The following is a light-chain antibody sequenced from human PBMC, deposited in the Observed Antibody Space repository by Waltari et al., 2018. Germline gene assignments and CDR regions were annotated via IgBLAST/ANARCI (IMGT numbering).Light chain of an antibody. CDR1: QVISSR. CDR2: DAS. CDR3: QQVNSFPRT. V-gene: IGKV1-12*01. Sequence: DIQMTQSPSSVSASVGDRVTLTCRASQVISSRLAWYQQKPGKAPKLLIYDASSLHSGVPSRFSGSGSGTDFTLTIRSLQPEDFATYYCQQVNSFPRTFGQGTKVEVK. J-gene: IGKJ1*01.